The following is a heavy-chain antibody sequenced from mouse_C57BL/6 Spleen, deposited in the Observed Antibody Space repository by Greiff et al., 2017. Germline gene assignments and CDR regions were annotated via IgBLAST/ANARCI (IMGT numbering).Heavy chain of an antibody. V-gene: IGHV1-80*01. CDR3: ARGTTVVAPDV. Sequence: VQLQESGAELVKPGASVKISCKASGYAFSSYWMNWVKQRPGKGLEWIGQIYPGDGDTNYNGKFKGKATLTADKSSSTAYMQLSSLTSEDSAVYFCARGTTVVAPDVWGTGTTVTVSS. J-gene: IGHJ1*03. CDR2: IYPGDGDT. D-gene: IGHD1-1*01. CDR1: GYAFSSYW.